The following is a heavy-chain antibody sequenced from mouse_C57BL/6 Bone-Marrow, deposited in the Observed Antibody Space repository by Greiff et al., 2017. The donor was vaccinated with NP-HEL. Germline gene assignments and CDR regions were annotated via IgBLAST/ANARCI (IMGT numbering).Heavy chain of an antibody. CDR3: AREGLRYAMDY. CDR1: GYTFSSYW. CDR2: IYPGDGDT. J-gene: IGHJ4*01. Sequence: VQLQQSGAELVKPGASVKISCKASGYTFSSYWMNWVKQRPGKGLEWIGQIYPGDGDTNDNGKFKGKATVTADKSSSTAYMQLSSLTSEDSAVYFCAREGLRYAMDYWGQGTSVTVSS. V-gene: IGHV1-80*01. D-gene: IGHD2-2*01.